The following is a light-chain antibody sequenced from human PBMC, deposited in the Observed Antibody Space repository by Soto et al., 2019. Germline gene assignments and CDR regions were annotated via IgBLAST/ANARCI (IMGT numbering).Light chain of an antibody. V-gene: IGKV3-20*01. CDR1: QSVDNN. CDR2: GAS. J-gene: IGKJ1*01. Sequence: EIVMKQSPVTLSASNRESATLSCRASQSVDNNVAWYQQKPGQAPRLLIYGASSRATGIPDRFSGSGSGTDFTLTISRLEPEDFAVYYCQQYDSSLPWTFGQGTKVDIK. CDR3: QQYDSSLPWT.